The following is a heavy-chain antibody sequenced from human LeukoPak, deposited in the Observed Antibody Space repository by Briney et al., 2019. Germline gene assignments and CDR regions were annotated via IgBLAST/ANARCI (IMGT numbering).Heavy chain of an antibody. Sequence: GGSLRLSCAASGFTFSSYWMSWVRQAPGKGLEWVANIKQDGSEKYYVDSVKGRFTISRDNAKNSLYLQMNSPRAEDTAVYYCARGRSGYPFDYWGQGTLVTVSS. D-gene: IGHD3-22*01. CDR1: GFTFSSYW. CDR3: ARGRSGYPFDY. J-gene: IGHJ4*02. V-gene: IGHV3-7*01. CDR2: IKQDGSEK.